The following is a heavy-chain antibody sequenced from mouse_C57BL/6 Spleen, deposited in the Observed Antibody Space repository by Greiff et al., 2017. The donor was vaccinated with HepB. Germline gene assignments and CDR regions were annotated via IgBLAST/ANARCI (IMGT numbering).Heavy chain of an antibody. Sequence: QVQLQQSGAELVKPGASVKISCKASGYAFSSYWMNWVKQRPGKGLEWIGQIYPGDGDTNYNGKFKGKATLTADKSSSTAYMQLSSLTSEDSAVYFCARSNWDEDYAMDYWGQGTSVTVSS. CDR2: IYPGDGDT. CDR1: GYAFSSYW. D-gene: IGHD4-1*01. J-gene: IGHJ4*01. V-gene: IGHV1-80*01. CDR3: ARSNWDEDYAMDY.